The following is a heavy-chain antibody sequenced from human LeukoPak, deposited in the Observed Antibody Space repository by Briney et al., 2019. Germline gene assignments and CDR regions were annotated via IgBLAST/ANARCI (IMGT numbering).Heavy chain of an antibody. CDR1: GGTFSNYV. D-gene: IGHD2-15*01. J-gene: IGHJ3*02. V-gene: IGHV1-69*13. CDR2: IIPIIWKA. Sequence: SVKVSCNASGGTFSNYVLSGVRQAPGQGLEWMGGIIPIIWKANYAQKFQGRVTITVDESASTAYLQVSTLRSEDTAVYYCASSSDGRSSATFDIWGQGTMVSVSS. CDR3: ASSSDGRSSATFDI.